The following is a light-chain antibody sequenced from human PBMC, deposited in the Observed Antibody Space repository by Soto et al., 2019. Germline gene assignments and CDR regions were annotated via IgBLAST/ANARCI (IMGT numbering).Light chain of an antibody. CDR2: AAS. CDR3: QQSFSALWT. CDR1: QSIGWY. V-gene: IGKV1-39*01. J-gene: IGKJ1*01. Sequence: DIQMTQSPSSLSASVGDRVTITCRASQSIGWYLHWYQQKPGKAPKVLIYAASSFQSGVPSRFSGSGSGTDFTLTISSLQPEDCATYYCQQSFSALWTFGQGTKVEIK.